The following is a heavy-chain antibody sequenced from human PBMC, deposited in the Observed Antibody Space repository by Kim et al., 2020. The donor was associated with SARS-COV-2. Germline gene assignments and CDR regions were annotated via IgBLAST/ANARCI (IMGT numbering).Heavy chain of an antibody. D-gene: IGHD3-22*01. CDR2: ISWDGGST. V-gene: IGHV3-43*01. J-gene: IGHJ4*02. CDR3: AKGPMSLYYLDY. CDR1: GFTFDDYT. Sequence: GSLRLSCAASGFTFDDYTMHWVRQAPGKGLEWVSLISWDGGSTYYADSVKGRFTISRDNSKNSLYLQMNSLRTEDTALYYCAKGPMSLYYLDYWGQGTLVTVSS.